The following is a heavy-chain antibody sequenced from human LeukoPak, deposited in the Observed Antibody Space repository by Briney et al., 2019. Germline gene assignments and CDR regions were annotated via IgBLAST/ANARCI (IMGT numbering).Heavy chain of an antibody. Sequence: PGGSLRLSCAASGFTFSNAWMSWVRQAPGKGLEWVGRIKSRTDGGTTDYAAPVKGRFTISRDDSKNTLYLQMNSLKTEDTAVYYCTTEYYYDSSGSQSNYWGQGTLVTVSS. J-gene: IGHJ4*02. CDR3: TTEYYYDSSGSQSNY. V-gene: IGHV3-15*01. D-gene: IGHD3-22*01. CDR2: IKSRTDGGTT. CDR1: GFTFSNAW.